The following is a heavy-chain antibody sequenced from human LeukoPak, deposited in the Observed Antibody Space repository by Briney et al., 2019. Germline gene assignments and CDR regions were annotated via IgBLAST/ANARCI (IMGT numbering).Heavy chain of an antibody. Sequence: GESLKISCKGSGYSFTSYWIGWVRQMPGKGLEWMGIIYPGDSDTRYSPSLQGQVTISADKSISTAYLQWSSLKASDTAMYYCARAKTPYYGSGSYGPYYYMDVWGKGTTVTVSS. CDR1: GYSFTSYW. D-gene: IGHD3-10*01. CDR3: ARAKTPYYGSGSYGPYYYMDV. V-gene: IGHV5-51*01. J-gene: IGHJ6*03. CDR2: IYPGDSDT.